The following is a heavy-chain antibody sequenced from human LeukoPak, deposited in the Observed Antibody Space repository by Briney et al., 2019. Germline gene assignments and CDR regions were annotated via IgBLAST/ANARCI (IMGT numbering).Heavy chain of an antibody. CDR2: INHSGST. CDR1: GGSFSGYY. V-gene: IGHV4-34*01. Sequence: SETLSLTCAVYGGSFSGYYWSWIRQPPGKGLEWIGEINHSGSTNYNPSLKSRVTISVDTSKNQFSLKLSSVTAADTAVYYCAGCNSRTYYYDSSGYRWFDPWGQGTLVTVSS. J-gene: IGHJ5*02. CDR3: AGCNSRTYYYDSSGYRWFDP. D-gene: IGHD3-22*01.